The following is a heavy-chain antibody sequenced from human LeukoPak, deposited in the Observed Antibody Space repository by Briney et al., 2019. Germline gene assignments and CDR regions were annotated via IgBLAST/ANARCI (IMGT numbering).Heavy chain of an antibody. CDR1: GYTFTGYY. CDR3: ANLAVAGTSQFDY. CDR2: INPNSGGT. D-gene: IGHD6-19*01. V-gene: IGHV1-2*02. Sequence: ASVTVSCKASGYTFTGYYIHWVRQAPGQGLEWMGWINPNSGGTNYAQKFQGRVTMTRDTSITTAYMELSRLRSDDTAVYYCANLAVAGTSQFDYWGQGTLVTVSS. J-gene: IGHJ4*02.